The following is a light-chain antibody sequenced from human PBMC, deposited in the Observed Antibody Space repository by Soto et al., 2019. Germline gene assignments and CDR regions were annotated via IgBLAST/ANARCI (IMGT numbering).Light chain of an antibody. CDR1: QSISSW. Sequence: DIQMTQSPSTLSASVGDRVTITCRASQSISSWLAWYQQKPGKAPNLLIYKASSLESGVPSRFSGSGSGTEFTLTISSLQPDDFAAYYCQQYNSYPLTFGGGTTVAIK. V-gene: IGKV1-5*03. CDR3: QQYNSYPLT. J-gene: IGKJ4*01. CDR2: KAS.